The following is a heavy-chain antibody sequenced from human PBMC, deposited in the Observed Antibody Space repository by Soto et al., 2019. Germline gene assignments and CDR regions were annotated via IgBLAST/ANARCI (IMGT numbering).Heavy chain of an antibody. J-gene: IGHJ4*02. D-gene: IGHD3-10*01. V-gene: IGHV4-39*01. CDR2: IYYSGST. CDR1: GISVSTSDYY. Sequence: SETLSLTCTVSGISVSTSDYYWGWARQPPGKGLDCVGNIYYSGSTFYNPSLRSRVTLSVDTSKNQFSLRLNSVTVADTAVYFCAGFGVPGSRNSDFDYWGQGTLVIVSS. CDR3: AGFGVPGSRNSDFDY.